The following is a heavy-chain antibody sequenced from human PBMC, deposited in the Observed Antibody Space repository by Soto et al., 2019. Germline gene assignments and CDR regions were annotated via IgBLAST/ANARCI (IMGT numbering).Heavy chain of an antibody. CDR2: ISYSGRT. V-gene: IGHV4-39*01. CDR3: ARRRASDYGGNHHPYYFDR. D-gene: IGHD4-17*01. Sequence: SETLSLTCTVSGASIITDNYFWVWIRQSPRRGLELIGSISYSGRTYDNPSLQSRVTISIDASKNQFSPKLTSVTTADTAVYYCARRRASDYGGNHHPYYFDRWGQGALVTVSS. CDR1: GASIITDNYF. J-gene: IGHJ4*02.